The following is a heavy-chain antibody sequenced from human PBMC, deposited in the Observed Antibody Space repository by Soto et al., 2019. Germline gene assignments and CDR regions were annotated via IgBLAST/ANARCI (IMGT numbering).Heavy chain of an antibody. D-gene: IGHD3-22*01. CDR1: GFTFRSYA. CDR3: AKDINQSLIVVVIPDSFDI. CDR2: ISGSGGST. J-gene: IGHJ3*02. V-gene: IGHV3-23*01. Sequence: TGGSLRLSCAASGFTFRSYAMSWVRQAPGKGLEWVSAISGSGGSTYYVDSVKGRFTISRDNSKNTLYLQMNSLRAEDTAVYYCAKDINQSLIVVVIPDSFDIWGQGTMVTVSS.